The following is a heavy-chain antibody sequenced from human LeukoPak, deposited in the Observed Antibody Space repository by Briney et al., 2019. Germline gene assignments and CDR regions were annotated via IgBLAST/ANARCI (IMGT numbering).Heavy chain of an antibody. CDR1: GFTLSDYY. CDR2: IRRSGDIT. D-gene: IGHD6-13*01. J-gene: IGHJ4*02. V-gene: IGHV3-11*01. Sequence: GGSLRLSCEASGFTLSDYYTTWVRQAPGKGLEWIPYIRRSGDITFYADSVKGRFIISRDSSRNSLYLQMNSLSVDDTAVYYCARSWGGTALDYWGLGTLVTVSS. CDR3: ARSWGGTALDY.